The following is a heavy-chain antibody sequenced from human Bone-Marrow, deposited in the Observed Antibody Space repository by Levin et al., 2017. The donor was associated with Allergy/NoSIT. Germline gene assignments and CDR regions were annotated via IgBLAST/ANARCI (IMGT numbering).Heavy chain of an antibody. Sequence: NPGESLKISCKGSGYSFPSYWIAWVRQVPGKGLEWMGIIYPGDSESRYSPSFQGQVTISADKSISTAYLQWSSLKASDSAMYYCATHEGPATSSGTGDYWGQGTLVTVSS. J-gene: IGHJ4*02. CDR3: ATHEGPATSSGTGDY. CDR2: IYPGDSES. D-gene: IGHD6-13*01. V-gene: IGHV5-51*01. CDR1: GYSFPSYW.